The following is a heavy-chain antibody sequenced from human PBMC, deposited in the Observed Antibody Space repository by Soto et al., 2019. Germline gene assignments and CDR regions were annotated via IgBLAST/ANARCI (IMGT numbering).Heavy chain of an antibody. J-gene: IGHJ5*02. CDR1: GDSITSGGYY. D-gene: IGHD3-10*01. CDR2: IYYSGVT. CDR3: ARDLRGRGSGRFDP. Sequence: QVQLQESGPGLVKPSQTLSLTSTVSGDSITSGGYYWTWIRQPPGKGLEWIGYIYYSGVTYYHPSLKRRVTISVDTSKNQFSLKLSSMTAADTAVYFCARDLRGRGSGRFDPWGQGTLVTVSS. V-gene: IGHV4-31*03.